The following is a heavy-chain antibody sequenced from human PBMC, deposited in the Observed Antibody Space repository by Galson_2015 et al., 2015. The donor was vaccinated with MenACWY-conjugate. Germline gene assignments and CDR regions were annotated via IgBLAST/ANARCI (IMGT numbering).Heavy chain of an antibody. V-gene: IGHV4-4*02. J-gene: IGHJ6*02. CDR1: GGSISSSNW. CDR2: IYHSGST. Sequence: SETLSLTCAVSGGSISSSNWWSWVRQPPGKGLEWIGEIYHSGSTNYNPSLKSRVTISVDKSKNQFSLKLSSVTAADTAVYYCARDWNPAAYGMDVWGQGTTVTVSS. D-gene: IGHD2-2*01. CDR3: ARDWNPAAYGMDV.